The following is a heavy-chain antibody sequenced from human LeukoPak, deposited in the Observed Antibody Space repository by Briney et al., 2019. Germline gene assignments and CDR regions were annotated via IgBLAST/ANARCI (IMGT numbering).Heavy chain of an antibody. CDR3: ARDGASWLTGGFDY. CDR1: GGSISSYY. CDR2: IYYSGST. V-gene: IGHV4-59*01. D-gene: IGHD1-20*01. J-gene: IGHJ4*02. Sequence: PSETLSLTCTVSGGSISSYYWSWIRQPPGKGLEWIGYIYYSGSTNYNPSLKSRVTISVDTSKNQFSLKLSSVTAADTAVYYCARDGASWLTGGFDYWGQGTLVTVSP.